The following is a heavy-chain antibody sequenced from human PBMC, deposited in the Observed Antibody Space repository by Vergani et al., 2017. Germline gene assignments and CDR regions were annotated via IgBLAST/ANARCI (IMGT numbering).Heavy chain of an antibody. J-gene: IGHJ6*02. CDR1: GYTFTSYD. Sequence: QVQLVQSGAEVKKPGASVKVSCKASGYTFTSYDINWVRQATGQGLEWMGWMNPNSGNTGYAQKLQGRVTMTRNTSISTAYMELSSLRSEDTAVYYCARGYEGDVGFWSGYSPYYYYYGMDVWGQGTTVTVSS. CDR3: ARGYEGDVGFWSGYSPYYYYYGMDV. D-gene: IGHD3-3*01. CDR2: MNPNSGNT. V-gene: IGHV1-8*01.